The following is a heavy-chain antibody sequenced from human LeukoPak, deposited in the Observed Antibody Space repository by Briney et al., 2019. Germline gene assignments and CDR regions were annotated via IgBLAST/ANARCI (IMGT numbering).Heavy chain of an antibody. CDR1: GGTFSSHA. D-gene: IGHD2/OR15-2a*01. V-gene: IGHV1-69*04. CDR3: ARDLTFPPFDY. Sequence: GSSVKVSCKASGGTFSSHAISWVRQAPGQGLEWMGRIIPILGIANYAQKFQGRVTITADKSTSTAYMELSSLRSEDTAVYYCARDLTFPPFDYWGQGTLVTVSS. J-gene: IGHJ4*02. CDR2: IIPILGIA.